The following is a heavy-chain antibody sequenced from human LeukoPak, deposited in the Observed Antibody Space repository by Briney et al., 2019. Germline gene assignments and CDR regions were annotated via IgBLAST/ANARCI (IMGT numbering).Heavy chain of an antibody. V-gene: IGHV1-18*01. D-gene: IGHD3-9*01. CDR3: AREWASDDWLFALLEPNGMDV. CDR1: GYTFTSYG. CDR2: ISAYNGNT. Sequence: GASVKVSCKASGYTFTSYGISWVRQAPGQGLEWMGWISAYNGNTNYAQKLQGRVTMTTDTSTSTAYMELRSLRSDDTAVYYCAREWASDDWLFALLEPNGMDVWGQGTTVTVSS. J-gene: IGHJ6*02.